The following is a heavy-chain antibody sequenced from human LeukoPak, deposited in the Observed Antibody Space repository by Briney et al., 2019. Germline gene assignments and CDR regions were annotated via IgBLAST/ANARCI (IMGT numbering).Heavy chain of an antibody. CDR3: ASHCSSTSGYAGQWGHDAFDI. CDR1: GLSFSSYA. V-gene: IGHV3-23*01. Sequence: PGGSLRLSCAPSGLSFSSYAMCSVRHAPGKGLWWVSAIRGRGGSTYYADSVKGRFTISRDNSKNTLYLQMNSLRAEDTAVYYCASHCSSTSGYAGQWGHDAFDIWGQGTMVTVSS. CDR2: IRGRGGST. D-gene: IGHD2-2*01. J-gene: IGHJ3*02.